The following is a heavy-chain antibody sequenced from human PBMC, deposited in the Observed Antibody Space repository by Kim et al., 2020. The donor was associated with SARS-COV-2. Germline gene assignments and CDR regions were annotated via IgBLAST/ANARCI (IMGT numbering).Heavy chain of an antibody. CDR3: ARSDYGDYGLWFDP. J-gene: IGHJ5*02. V-gene: IGHV4-4*02. Sequence: SETLSLTCAVSGGSISSSNWWSWVRQPPGKGLEWIGEIYHSGSTNYNPSLKSRVTISVDKSKNQFSLKLSSVTAADTAVYYCARSDYGDYGLWFDPWGQGTLVTVSS. CDR2: IYHSGST. CDR1: GGSISSSNW. D-gene: IGHD4-17*01.